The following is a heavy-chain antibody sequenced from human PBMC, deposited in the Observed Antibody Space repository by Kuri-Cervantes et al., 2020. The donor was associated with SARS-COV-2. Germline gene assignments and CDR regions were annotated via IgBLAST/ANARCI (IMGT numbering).Heavy chain of an antibody. V-gene: IGHV4-34*01. Sequence: SQTLSLTCAVYSGSFSGYYWSWIRQPPGKGLEWIGEINHSGSTNYNPSLKSRVTISVDTSKNQFSLKLSSVTAADTAVYYCARADTAMVLFDYWGQGTLVTVSS. J-gene: IGHJ4*02. CDR2: INHSGST. D-gene: IGHD5-18*01. CDR3: ARADTAMVLFDY. CDR1: SGSFSGYY.